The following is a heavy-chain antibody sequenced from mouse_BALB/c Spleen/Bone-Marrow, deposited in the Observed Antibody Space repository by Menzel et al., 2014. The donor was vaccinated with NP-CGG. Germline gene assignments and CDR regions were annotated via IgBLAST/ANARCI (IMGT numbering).Heavy chain of an antibody. CDR1: GFNIKDTY. CDR3: ARSGVGPFAY. CDR2: IDPANGNT. D-gene: IGHD4-1*01. Sequence: LVESGAELVKPGASVKLSCTASGFNIKDTYMYWVKQRPEQGLEWIGRIDPANGNTKYDPKFQGKATITADTSSNTDYLQLSSLTSEDTAVYYCARSGVGPFAYWGQGTLVTVSA. V-gene: IGHV14-3*02. J-gene: IGHJ3*01.